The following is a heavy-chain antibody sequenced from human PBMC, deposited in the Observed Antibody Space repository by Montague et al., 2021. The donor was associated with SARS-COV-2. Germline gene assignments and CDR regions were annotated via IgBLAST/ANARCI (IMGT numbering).Heavy chain of an antibody. CDR2: IYYRGST. CDR1: GGSISSNY. CDR3: GRERQYNWFDT. V-gene: IGHV4-59*01. Sequence: SETLSLTCTVSGGSISSNYWSWIRQPPGKGLEWIGYIYYRGSTNYNPSLKSRVTIAVDTSKNQFSLKVSSVTAADTAVYYCGRERQYNWFDTWGQGKLVTVSS. J-gene: IGHJ5*02. D-gene: IGHD6-19*01.